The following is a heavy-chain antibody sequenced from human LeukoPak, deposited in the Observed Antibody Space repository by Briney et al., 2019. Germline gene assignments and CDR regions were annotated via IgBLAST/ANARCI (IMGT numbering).Heavy chain of an antibody. Sequence: GGSLRLSCAVSGFTFSDYYMSWIRQAPGKGLEWVSYISTTSSYTNHADSVKGRFTISRDNAKNSLYLQMNSLRVEDTAVYYCARDGERALDYWGQGTLVTVSS. J-gene: IGHJ4*02. CDR2: ISTTSSYT. CDR1: GFTFSDYY. V-gene: IGHV3-11*06. CDR3: ARDGERALDY.